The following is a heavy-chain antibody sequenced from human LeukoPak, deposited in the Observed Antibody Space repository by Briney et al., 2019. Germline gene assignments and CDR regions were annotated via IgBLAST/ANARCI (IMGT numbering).Heavy chain of an antibody. CDR2: IRSKANSYAT. CDR3: TRHPHVYRIAAAGRGPHYYYYGMDV. CDR1: GFTFSGSA. V-gene: IGHV3-73*01. J-gene: IGHJ6*02. Sequence: GGSLKLSCAASGFTFSGSAMHWVRQASGKGLEWVGRIRSKANSYATAYAASVKGRFTISRDDSKNTAYLQMNSLKTEDTAVYYCTRHPHVYRIAAAGRGPHYYYYGMDVWGQGTTVTVSS. D-gene: IGHD6-13*01.